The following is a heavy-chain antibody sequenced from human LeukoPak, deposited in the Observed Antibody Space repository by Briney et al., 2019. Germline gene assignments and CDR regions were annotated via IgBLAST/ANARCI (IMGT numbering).Heavy chain of an antibody. CDR1: GGSISSHY. CDR3: ARYYYDFWSGSLYYYYYYMDV. J-gene: IGHJ6*03. V-gene: IGHV4-59*11. D-gene: IGHD3-3*01. CDR2: IYYSGST. Sequence: SETLSLTCTVSGGSISSHYWSWIRQPPGKGLEWIGYIYYSGSTNYNPSLKSRVTISVDTSKTQFSLKLSSVTAADTAVYYCARYYYDFWSGSLYYYYYYMDVWGKGTTVTVSS.